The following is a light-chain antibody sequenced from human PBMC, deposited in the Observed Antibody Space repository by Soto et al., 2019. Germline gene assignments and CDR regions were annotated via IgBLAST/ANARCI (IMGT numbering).Light chain of an antibody. CDR2: DAS. J-gene: IGKJ4*01. CDR3: QQSSNWPLT. V-gene: IGKV3-11*01. Sequence: EIVLTQSPATLSSSPGERATLSCRASQSVSSYLAWYQQKPGQAPRLLIYDASNRATGIRARFSGGGSGTDFPLTISSLEPEDFGVYYCQQSSNWPLTFGGGTKVEIK. CDR1: QSVSSY.